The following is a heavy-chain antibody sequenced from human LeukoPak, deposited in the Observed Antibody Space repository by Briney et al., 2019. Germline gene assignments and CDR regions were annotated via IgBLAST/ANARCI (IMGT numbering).Heavy chain of an antibody. CDR1: GGSISSGGYY. Sequence: SETLSLTCTVSGGSISSGGYYWSWIPQDPGKGLEWIGYIYYSGSTYYNPSLKSRVTISVDTSKNQFSLKLSSVTAADTAVYYCARATVPAAMHDYFDYWGQGTLVSVSS. D-gene: IGHD2-2*01. CDR2: IYYSGST. J-gene: IGHJ4*02. CDR3: ARATVPAAMHDYFDY. V-gene: IGHV4-31*03.